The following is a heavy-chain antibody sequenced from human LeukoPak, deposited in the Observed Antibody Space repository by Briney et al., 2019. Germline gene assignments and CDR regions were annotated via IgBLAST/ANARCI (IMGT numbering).Heavy chain of an antibody. D-gene: IGHD2-15*01. V-gene: IGHV4-4*07. CDR2: VFNTGTT. CDR3: AKSGDFYFGMVI. CDR1: GGSISRYY. Sequence: SQTLSPTCSLSGGSISRYYCNWIRQPAGKGLEWIGRVFNTGTTNYNPSLKSRVTMSLDTSKSQFSLSLSSVTAADTAIYWCAKSGDFYFGMVIWGQGTTVTVSS. J-gene: IGHJ6*02.